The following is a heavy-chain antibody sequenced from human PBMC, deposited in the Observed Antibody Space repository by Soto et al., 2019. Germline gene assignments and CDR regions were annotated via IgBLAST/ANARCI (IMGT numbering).Heavy chain of an antibody. CDR3: GKNSGWFHT. CDR1: GFTFGTTD. D-gene: IGHD3-10*01. V-gene: IGHV3-23*01. Sequence: QLLQSGGGVVQPVGSLTLSCAASGFTFGTTDMSWVRQDPGEGLEWVSTIDGSGGITYYADSVKGRFTISRDNSRNTVYLPMNSLRGDDTALYYCGKNSGWFHTWGQGALVTVSS. CDR2: IDGSGGIT. J-gene: IGHJ5*02.